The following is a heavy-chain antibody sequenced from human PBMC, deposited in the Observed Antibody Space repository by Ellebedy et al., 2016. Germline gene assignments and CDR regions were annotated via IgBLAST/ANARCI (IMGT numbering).Heavy chain of an antibody. J-gene: IGHJ6*04. V-gene: IGHV1-18*01. Sequence: ASVKVSCKASGYTFTSYGISWVRQAPGQGLEWMGWISAYNGNTNYAQKLQGRVTMTTDTSTSTAYMELRSLRSDDTAVYYCARGTALLWFGEFSRSRLDVWGKGTTVTVSS. CDR1: GYTFTSYG. CDR3: ARGTALLWFGEFSRSRLDV. CDR2: ISAYNGNT. D-gene: IGHD3-10*01.